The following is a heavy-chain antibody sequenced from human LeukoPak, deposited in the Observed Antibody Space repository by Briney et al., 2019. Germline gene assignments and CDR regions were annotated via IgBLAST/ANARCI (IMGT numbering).Heavy chain of an antibody. V-gene: IGHV3-66*01. D-gene: IGHD5-24*01. CDR3: ARGTTSGDGYNWYAFDI. J-gene: IGHJ3*02. Sequence: GGSLRLSCAASGFPVSSNYMSWVRQPPGKGLEWVSVIYSGGNTYYADSVKGRFTNSRDKSKNTLYLQMNSLRAEDTTMYYCARGTTSGDGYNWYAFDIWGQGTMVTVSS. CDR1: GFPVSSNY. CDR2: IYSGGNT.